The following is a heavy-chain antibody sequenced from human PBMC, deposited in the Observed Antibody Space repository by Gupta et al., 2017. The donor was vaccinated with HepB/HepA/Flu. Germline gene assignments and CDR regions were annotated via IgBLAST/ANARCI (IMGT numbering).Heavy chain of an antibody. Sequence: QVHLVVSGVEVKKPGAPVKVSCETSGYTFPSYPVAWVRQAPGQGLEWMGWVSAYSGNTKFAQKFQDRLIMTADTSSNTAYMELRNLTSDDAAVYYCARGGGADFVYWGQGTLVTVSS. CDR1: GYTFPSYP. CDR3: ARGGGADFVY. V-gene: IGHV1-18*01. CDR2: VSAYSGNT. J-gene: IGHJ4*02. D-gene: IGHD2-21*01.